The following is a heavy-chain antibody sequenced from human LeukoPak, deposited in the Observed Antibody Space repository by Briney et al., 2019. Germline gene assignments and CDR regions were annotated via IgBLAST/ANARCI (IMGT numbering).Heavy chain of an antibody. CDR1: GYSFTSYW. Sequence: GESLKISCKGSGYSFTSYWTSWVRQMPGKGLEWMGRIDPSDSYTNYSPSFQGHVTISADKSISTAYLQWSSLKASDTAMYYCARHRSGSGSYYEDGDWFDPWGQGTLVTVSS. CDR3: ARHRSGSGSYYEDGDWFDP. V-gene: IGHV5-10-1*01. CDR2: IDPSDSYT. J-gene: IGHJ5*02. D-gene: IGHD3-10*01.